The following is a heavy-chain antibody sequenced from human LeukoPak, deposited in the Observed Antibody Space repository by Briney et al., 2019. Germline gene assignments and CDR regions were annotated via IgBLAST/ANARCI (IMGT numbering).Heavy chain of an antibody. Sequence: SVRVSCKASGGTFSSYAISWVRQAPGQGLEWMGGIIPIFGTANYAQKFQGRVTITADKSTSTAYMELSSLRSEDTAVYYCARVGSGWSLGFDYWGQGTLVTVSS. J-gene: IGHJ4*02. V-gene: IGHV1-69*06. CDR1: GGTFSSYA. CDR3: ARVGSGWSLGFDY. CDR2: IIPIFGTA. D-gene: IGHD6-19*01.